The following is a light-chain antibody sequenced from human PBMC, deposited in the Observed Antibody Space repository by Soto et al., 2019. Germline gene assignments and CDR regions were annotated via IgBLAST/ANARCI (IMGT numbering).Light chain of an antibody. CDR3: AAWGDSLNGFYV. CDR1: SSKIGSNT. J-gene: IGLJ1*01. CDR2: SNN. V-gene: IGLV1-44*01. Sequence: SVLTQPPPTSGTPGPRVTISCSGRSSKIGSNTVNWYQQLPGTAPKLLIYSNNQRPSGVPDRFSGSKSGTSASLAISGLQSEDEADYYCAAWGDSLNGFYVFGTGTKVTVL.